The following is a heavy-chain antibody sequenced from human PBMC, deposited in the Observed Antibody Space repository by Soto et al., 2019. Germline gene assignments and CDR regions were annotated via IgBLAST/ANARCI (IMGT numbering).Heavy chain of an antibody. J-gene: IGHJ6*02. CDR1: GYRFTSYW. CDR3: ARGLGYEHYYGMDV. CDR2: IYPGDSDT. V-gene: IGHV5-51*01. D-gene: IGHD5-12*01. Sequence: PGESLKISCQGSGYRFTSYWIGWVRQMPWKGLEWMGLIYPGDSDTRYSPSFQGQVTISADKSITTAFLQWSSLKASDTAMYYCARGLGYEHYYGMDVWGQGTAVTVSS.